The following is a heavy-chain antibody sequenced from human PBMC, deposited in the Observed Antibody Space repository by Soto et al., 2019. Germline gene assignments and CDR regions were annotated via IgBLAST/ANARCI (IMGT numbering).Heavy chain of an antibody. CDR3: AREIVVTIGGMDV. CDR1: GGSISSADYY. D-gene: IGHD5-12*01. J-gene: IGHJ6*02. CDR2: IYYSGST. V-gene: IGHV4-30-4*01. Sequence: SETLSLTCTVSGGSISSADYYWSWVRQPPGKGLEWIGYIYYSGSTFFNPSLKSRVTISKDTSRNQFSLRLNSVTAADTAVYYCAREIVVTIGGMDVWGQGTTVTVSS.